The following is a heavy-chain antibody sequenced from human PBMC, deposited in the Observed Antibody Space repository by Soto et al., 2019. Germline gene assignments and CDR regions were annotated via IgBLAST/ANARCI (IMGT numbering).Heavy chain of an antibody. V-gene: IGHV1-69*12. D-gene: IGHD5-12*01. Sequence: QVQLVQSGAEVHKPGSSVTVSCTASRGTFSSYAINWVRQAPGQGLEWMGGIIHIFGTANYAQKFQGRVTITADESTSTAYMELSSLRSEDSGVYYCAIRRVEMATIQFDYWGQGNLVTVSS. CDR3: AIRRVEMATIQFDY. CDR1: RGTFSSYA. J-gene: IGHJ4*02. CDR2: IIHIFGTA.